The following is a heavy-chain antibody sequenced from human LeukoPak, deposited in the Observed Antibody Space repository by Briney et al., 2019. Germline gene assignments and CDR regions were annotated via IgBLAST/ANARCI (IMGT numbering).Heavy chain of an antibody. CDR1: GGTFSSYA. J-gene: IGHJ4*02. CDR2: INPNSGGT. Sequence: GSSVKVSCKASGGTFSSYAISWVRQAPGQGLEWMGRINPNSGGTNYAQKFQGRVTMTRDTSISTAYMELSRLRSDDTAVYYCARTFAYRGSSSCVYWGQGTLVTVSS. CDR3: ARTFAYRGSSSCVY. V-gene: IGHV1-2*06. D-gene: IGHD6-13*01.